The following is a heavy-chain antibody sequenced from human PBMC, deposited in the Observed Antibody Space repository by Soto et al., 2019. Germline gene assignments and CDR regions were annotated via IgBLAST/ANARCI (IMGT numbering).Heavy chain of an antibody. CDR1: GFTFSTYG. V-gene: IGHV3-30*03. CDR2: ISYDGSKQ. CDR3: ARRRFLDSPLDF. Sequence: QVQLVESGGGVVQPGRSLRLSCSVSGFTFSTYGMHWVRQAPGKGLAWVAFISYDGSKQYYEDSVRGRFTISRANSNNTLYLQMNNMTREDTAVYFSARRRFLDSPLDFWGQGTLVTVSS. D-gene: IGHD3-3*01. J-gene: IGHJ4*02.